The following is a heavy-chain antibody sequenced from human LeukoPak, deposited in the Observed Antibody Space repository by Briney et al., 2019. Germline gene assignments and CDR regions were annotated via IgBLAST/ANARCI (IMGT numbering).Heavy chain of an antibody. CDR2: IYPGDSDT. Sequence: GESLKISCKGSGYSFTSYWIGWVRPMPGKGLEWMGIIYPGDSDTRYSPSFQGQVTISADKSISTAYLQWSSLKASDTAMYYCARQGYSGYDCSGGSCQSYDAFDIWGQGTMVTVSS. CDR3: ARQGYSGYDCSGGSCQSYDAFDI. D-gene: IGHD2-15*01. V-gene: IGHV5-51*01. J-gene: IGHJ3*02. CDR1: GYSFTSYW.